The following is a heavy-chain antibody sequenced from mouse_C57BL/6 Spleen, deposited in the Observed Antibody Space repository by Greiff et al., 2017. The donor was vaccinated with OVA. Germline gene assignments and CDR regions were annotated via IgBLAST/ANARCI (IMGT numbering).Heavy chain of an antibody. CDR3: ARRPNYYGSSYGYFDY. D-gene: IGHD1-1*01. Sequence: VQLKQSGPELVKPGASVKIPCKASGYTFTDYNMDWVKQSHGKSLEWIGDINPNNGGTIYNQKFKGKATLTVDKSSSTAYMELRSLTSEDTAVYYCARRPNYYGSSYGYFDYWGQGTTLTVSS. CDR1: GYTFTDYN. J-gene: IGHJ2*01. CDR2: INPNNGGT. V-gene: IGHV1-18*01.